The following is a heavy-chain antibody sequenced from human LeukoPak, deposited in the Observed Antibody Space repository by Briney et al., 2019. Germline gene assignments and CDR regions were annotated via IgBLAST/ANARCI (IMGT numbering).Heavy chain of an antibody. Sequence: GGSLRLSCAASGFTFSTYAMTWVRQAPGKGLGWVSAISGSGGSTYYANSVKGRFTISRDNSKDTLYLQMNSLRVEDTAVYYCAKGSRIPAGGTEPSDYWGQGTLVTVSS. CDR3: AKGSRIPAGGTEPSDY. J-gene: IGHJ4*02. D-gene: IGHD6-13*01. CDR2: ISGSGGST. V-gene: IGHV3-23*01. CDR1: GFTFSTYA.